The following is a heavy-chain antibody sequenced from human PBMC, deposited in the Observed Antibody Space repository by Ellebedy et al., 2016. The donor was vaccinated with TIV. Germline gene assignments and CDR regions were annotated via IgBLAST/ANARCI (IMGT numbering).Heavy chain of an antibody. CDR3: AHRRVWNSYGPKHMDV. CDR2: IYWDDDK. V-gene: IGHV2-5*02. J-gene: IGHJ6*02. Sequence: SGPTLVKPTQTLTLTCTVSGFSLDTSGVIVGWVRQSPGKALEWLALIYWDDDKRYSPSLKSRLTITKDTSKNQVVLTMTNMDPADTATYYCAHRRVWNSYGPKHMDVWGQGTTVTVSS. CDR1: GFSLDTSGVI. D-gene: IGHD5-18*01.